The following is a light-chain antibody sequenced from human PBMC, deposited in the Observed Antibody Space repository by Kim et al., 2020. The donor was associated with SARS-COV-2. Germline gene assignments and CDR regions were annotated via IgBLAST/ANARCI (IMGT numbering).Light chain of an antibody. Sequence: EILMAQSPATLSVSPGERATLSCRASQSVSSNLAWYQQKPGQAPRLLIYGASTRATGIPARFSGSGSGTEFTLTISSLQSEDFAVYYCQQYNNWPPLTFGGWTKVDIK. CDR3: QQYNNWPPLT. V-gene: IGKV3-15*01. CDR1: QSVSSN. J-gene: IGKJ4*01. CDR2: GAS.